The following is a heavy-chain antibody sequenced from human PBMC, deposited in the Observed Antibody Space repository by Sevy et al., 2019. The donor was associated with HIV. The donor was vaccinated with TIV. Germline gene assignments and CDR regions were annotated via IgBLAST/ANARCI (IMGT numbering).Heavy chain of an antibody. CDR1: GFTFSSNA. J-gene: IGHJ6*02. Sequence: GGSLRLSCTASGFTFSSNAMYWVRQAPGKGLEWVGVIWYDESNKYHADSVKGRFTISRDNSKNTLYLQMNSLRAEDTAVYYCARGVATTYYYHYGMDVWGQGTTVTVSS. V-gene: IGHV3-33*01. CDR2: IWYDESNK. D-gene: IGHD5-12*01. CDR3: ARGVATTYYYHYGMDV.